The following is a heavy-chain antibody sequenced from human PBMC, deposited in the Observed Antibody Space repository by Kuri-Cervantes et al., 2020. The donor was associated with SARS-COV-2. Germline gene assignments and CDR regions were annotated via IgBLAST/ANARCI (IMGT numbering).Heavy chain of an antibody. CDR1: GFAVRNTY. CDR2: IYSGGNT. Sequence: GGSLRLSCAASGFAVRNTYMAWVRQAPGKGLECVSVIYSGGNTYYEDSVKGRFTISRDSSKNTLYLQMNSLRAEDTAVYYCARAKSPNAALVPADYWGQGTLVTVSS. V-gene: IGHV3-53*01. CDR3: ARAKSPNAALVPADY. D-gene: IGHD5-18*01. J-gene: IGHJ4*02.